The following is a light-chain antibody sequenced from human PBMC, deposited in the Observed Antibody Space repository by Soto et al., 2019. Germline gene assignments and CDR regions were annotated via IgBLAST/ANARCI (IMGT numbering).Light chain of an antibody. CDR2: GNS. Sequence: QTVVTQPPSVSGAPGQRVTISCTGSSSNIGAGFDVHWYHQIAGTAPKLLIYGNSNRPSGVPDRFSGSKSGTSASLAINGLQAEDEADYYCCSHAGTYTWVFGGGTMLTVL. CDR1: SSNIGAGFD. CDR3: CSHAGTYTWV. J-gene: IGLJ3*02. V-gene: IGLV1-40*01.